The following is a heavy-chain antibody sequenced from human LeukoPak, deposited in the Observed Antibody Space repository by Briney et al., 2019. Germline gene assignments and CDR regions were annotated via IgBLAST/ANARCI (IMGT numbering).Heavy chain of an antibody. CDR2: IYPGDSDT. CDR3: ARPAYSGSDKHFDY. J-gene: IGHJ4*02. CDR1: GYSFTSYW. Sequence: GESLKISCKGSGYSFTSYWIGWVRQMLGKGLEWMGIIYPGDSDTRYSPSCQGQVTISADNSISAAYLQLSSLKASDTAMYYCARPAYSGSDKHFDYWGQGTLVTVSS. D-gene: IGHD5-12*01. V-gene: IGHV5-51*01.